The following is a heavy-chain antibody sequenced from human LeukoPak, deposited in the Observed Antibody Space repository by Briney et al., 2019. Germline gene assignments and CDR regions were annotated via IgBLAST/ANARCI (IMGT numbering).Heavy chain of an antibody. V-gene: IGHV3-33*01. Sequence: GGSLRLSCAASGFTFSSYGMHWVRQAPGKGLEWLAVIWYDGSNIYYADPVKGRFAISRDNSKNTLYLQINSLRAEDTAVYYCARARNDYDTSSFSALDYWGQGTLITVSS. CDR3: ARARNDYDTSSFSALDY. CDR1: GFTFSSYG. CDR2: IWYDGSNI. J-gene: IGHJ4*02. D-gene: IGHD3-22*01.